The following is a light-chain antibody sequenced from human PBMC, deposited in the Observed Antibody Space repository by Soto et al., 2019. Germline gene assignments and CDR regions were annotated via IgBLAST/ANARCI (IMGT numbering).Light chain of an antibody. Sequence: DIQMTQSPSTLSTSVGDRVTITCRASQSISSWLAWYQQQPGKAPKLLIYKASSLESGVPSRFSGSGSGTEFTLTISSLQPDDFATYYCQQYNSYPYTSGQGTKLEIK. V-gene: IGKV1-5*03. CDR1: QSISSW. CDR2: KAS. CDR3: QQYNSYPYT. J-gene: IGKJ2*01.